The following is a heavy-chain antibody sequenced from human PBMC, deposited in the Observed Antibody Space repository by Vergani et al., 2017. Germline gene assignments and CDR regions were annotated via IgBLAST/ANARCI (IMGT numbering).Heavy chain of an antibody. CDR1: GGSISSGSYY. CDR3: ARGYSSSWNDY. V-gene: IGHV4-61*02. D-gene: IGHD6-13*01. Sequence: QVQLQESGPGLVKPSQTLSLTCTVSGGSISSGSYYWSWIRQPAGKGLEWIGRIYTSGSTNYNPSLKSRVTISVDPSKNQFSLKLSSVTAADTAVYYCARGYSSSWNDYWGQGTLVTVSS. J-gene: IGHJ4*02. CDR2: IYTSGST.